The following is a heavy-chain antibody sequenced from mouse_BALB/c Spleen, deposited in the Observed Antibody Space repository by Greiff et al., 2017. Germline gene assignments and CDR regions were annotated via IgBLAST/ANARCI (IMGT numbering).Heavy chain of an antibody. CDR1: GFTFSSYG. Sequence: EVKLMESGGGLVRPGGSLKLSCAASGFTFSSYGMSWVRQTPDKRLELVATINSNGGSTYYPDSVKGRFTISRDNAKNTLYLQMSSLKSEDTAMYYCARDHYGSSYAMDYWGQGTSVTVSS. CDR3: ARDHYGSSYAMDY. J-gene: IGHJ4*01. CDR2: INSNGGST. D-gene: IGHD1-1*01. V-gene: IGHV5-6-3*01.